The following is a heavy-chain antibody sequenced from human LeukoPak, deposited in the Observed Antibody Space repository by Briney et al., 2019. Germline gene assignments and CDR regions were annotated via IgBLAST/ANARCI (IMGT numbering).Heavy chain of an antibody. CDR2: ISYDGSNK. D-gene: IGHD3-10*01. J-gene: IGHJ3*02. V-gene: IGHV3-30-3*01. Sequence: GGSLRLSCAASGFTFSSYAMHWVRQAPGKGLEWVAVISYDGSNKYYADSVKGRFTISRDNSKNTLYLQMNSLRAEDTAVYYCTCNEALWFGELAAFDIWGQGTMVTVSS. CDR1: GFTFSSYA. CDR3: TCNEALWFGELAAFDI.